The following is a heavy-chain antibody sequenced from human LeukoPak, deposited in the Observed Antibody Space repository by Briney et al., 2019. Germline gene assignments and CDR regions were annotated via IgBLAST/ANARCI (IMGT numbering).Heavy chain of an antibody. D-gene: IGHD6-13*01. CDR1: GGSISSYY. Sequence: SETLSLTCTVSGGSISSYYWSWIRQPPGKGLEWIGYIYYSGSTSYNPSLKSRVTISVDTSKNQFSLKLSSVTAADTAVYYCAGLAAAGTAYWGQGTLVTVSS. J-gene: IGHJ4*02. V-gene: IGHV4-59*08. CDR3: AGLAAAGTAY. CDR2: IYYSGST.